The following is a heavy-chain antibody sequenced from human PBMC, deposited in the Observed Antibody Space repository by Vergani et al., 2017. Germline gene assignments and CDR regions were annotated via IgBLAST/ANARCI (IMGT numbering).Heavy chain of an antibody. CDR1: GFTFRKSA. J-gene: IGHJ4*02. CDR3: AKYGGPFDY. Sequence: EVHLLESGGGLVQPGGSLRLSCAASGFTFRKSAMSWGRQAPGKGLEWVSAISESGGTIYYADSVKGRFTISRDNSKNTLFLQMDSLRAEDTALYYCAKYGGPFDYWGQGTLVTVSS. V-gene: IGHV3-23*01. D-gene: IGHD3-16*01. CDR2: ISESGGTI.